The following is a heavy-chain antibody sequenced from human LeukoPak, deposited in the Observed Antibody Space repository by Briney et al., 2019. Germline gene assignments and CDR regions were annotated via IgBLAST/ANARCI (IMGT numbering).Heavy chain of an antibody. V-gene: IGHV2-70*11. J-gene: IGHJ5*02. CDR2: IDWDDDK. CDR3: ALLVEGFNWFDP. CDR1: GFSLSTSGMC. Sequence: SGPALVKPTQTLTLTCTFSGFSLSTSGMCVSWIRQPPGKALEWLARIDWDDDKYYSTSLKTRLTISKDTSKNQVVLTMTNMDPVDTATYYCALLVEGFNWFDPWGQGTLVTVSS. D-gene: IGHD2-15*01.